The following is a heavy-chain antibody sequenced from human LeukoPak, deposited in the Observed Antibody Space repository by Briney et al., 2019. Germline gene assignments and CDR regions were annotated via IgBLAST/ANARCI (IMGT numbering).Heavy chain of an antibody. D-gene: IGHD3-10*01. J-gene: IGHJ5*02. CDR2: ISSSSSYI. V-gene: IGHV3-21*01. CDR1: GFTFSSYS. CDR3: ARDYYGSGSHPSPNWFDP. Sequence: PGGSLRLSCAASGFTFSSYSMNWVRQAPGKGLEWVSSISSSSSYIYYADSVKGRFTISRDNAKNSLYLQMNSLRAEDTAVYYCARDYYGSGSHPSPNWFDPRGQGTLVTVSS.